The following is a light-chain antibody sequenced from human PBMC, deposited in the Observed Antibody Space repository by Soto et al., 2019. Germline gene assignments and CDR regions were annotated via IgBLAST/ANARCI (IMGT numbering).Light chain of an antibody. J-gene: IGKJ4*01. CDR3: QQVNSYPLT. CDR1: QDIRTY. CDR2: AAS. Sequence: DIQLTQSPSFLSASVGDRVTITCRASQDIRTYLAWYQQKPGKAPNLLMYAASTLQSGVPSRFSGSGSGTEFTLTISSLQPEDFATYFCQQVNSYPLTFGGGTKVDIK. V-gene: IGKV1-9*01.